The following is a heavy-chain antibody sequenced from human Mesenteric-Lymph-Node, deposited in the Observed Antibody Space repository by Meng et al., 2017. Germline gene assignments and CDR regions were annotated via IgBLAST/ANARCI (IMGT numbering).Heavy chain of an antibody. CDR3: ARVTRQVVTVVRAVIGVCDAFDI. V-gene: IGHV3-7*01. CDR2: IKQDGSEK. J-gene: IGHJ3*02. CDR1: GFTFSRYG. D-gene: IGHD3-10*01. Sequence: GESLKISCAASGFTFSRYGMTWVRQAPGKGLEWVANIKQDGSEKYYVDSVKGRFTISRETTQRTYLQMNSLRAEDTAVYYCARVTRQVVTVVRAVIGVCDAFDIWGQGTTVTVSS.